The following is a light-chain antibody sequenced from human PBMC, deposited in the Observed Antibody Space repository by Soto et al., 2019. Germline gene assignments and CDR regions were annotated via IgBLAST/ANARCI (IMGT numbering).Light chain of an antibody. CDR2: EVS. J-gene: IGLJ1*01. Sequence: QSALTQPASVSGSPGQSITISCTGTSSDIGTYNFVSWYQQHPGKAPKLMIYEVSDRPSGVSDRFSGSKSDNTASLSISWLQAEDEADYYCSSYTSTSTYVFGTGTKLTVL. CDR3: SSYTSTSTYV. CDR1: SSDIGTYNF. V-gene: IGLV2-14*01.